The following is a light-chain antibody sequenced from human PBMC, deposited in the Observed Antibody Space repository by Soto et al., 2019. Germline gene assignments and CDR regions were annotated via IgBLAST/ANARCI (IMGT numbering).Light chain of an antibody. Sequence: QSVLTQPASVSGSPGQSITISCTGTSSDGGGYNYVSWYQQHPCKAPKLMIYDVSNRPSGVSNRFSGSKSGNTASLTISGLQAEDEADYYCSSYTSSSTLFGTGTKVTVL. CDR3: SSYTSSSTL. CDR1: SSDGGGYNY. J-gene: IGLJ1*01. V-gene: IGLV2-14*01. CDR2: DVS.